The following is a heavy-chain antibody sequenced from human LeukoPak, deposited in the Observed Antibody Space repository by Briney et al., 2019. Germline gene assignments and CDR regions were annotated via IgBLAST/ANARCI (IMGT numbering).Heavy chain of an antibody. Sequence: PGGSLRLSCAASGFAFSSYAMSWVRQAPGKGLEWVSAISGSGGSTYYADSVKGRFTISRDNSKNTLYLQMNSLRAEDTAVYYCARGHSGWYDYWGKGTLVTVSS. CDR2: ISGSGGST. D-gene: IGHD6-19*01. J-gene: IGHJ4*02. V-gene: IGHV3-23*01. CDR3: ARGHSGWYDY. CDR1: GFAFSSYA.